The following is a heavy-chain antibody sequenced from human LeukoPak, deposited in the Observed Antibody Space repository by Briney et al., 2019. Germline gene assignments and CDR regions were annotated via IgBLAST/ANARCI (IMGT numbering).Heavy chain of an antibody. V-gene: IGHV4-59*08. D-gene: IGHD2-21*02. Sequence: SETLSLTCTVAGGSINSYYWSWIRQPPGEGLEWIGLIYYSGSTNYNPSLKSRVTMSVDTSSNQFSLRLSSVTAADTAVYYCARHSRPSTLANCGGDCYPFDFWGQGTLVTVSS. CDR1: GGSINSYY. J-gene: IGHJ4*02. CDR2: IYYSGST. CDR3: ARHSRPSTLANCGGDCYPFDF.